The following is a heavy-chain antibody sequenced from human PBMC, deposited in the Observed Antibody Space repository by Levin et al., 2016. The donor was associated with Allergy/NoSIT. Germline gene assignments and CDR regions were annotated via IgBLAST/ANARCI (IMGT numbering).Heavy chain of an antibody. Sequence: SETLSLTCTVSGYSISHGYYWSWIRQPPGKGLEWIGYIHYSGTTKYSPSLKSRVTISVDTSKDQVSLKLISVTAADTAVYFCARGRELLHNAEYYFDYWGQGTLVTVSS. D-gene: IGHD2-15*01. V-gene: IGHV4-59*01. CDR1: GYSISHGYY. CDR2: IHYSGTT. CDR3: ARGRELLHNAEYYFDY. J-gene: IGHJ4*02.